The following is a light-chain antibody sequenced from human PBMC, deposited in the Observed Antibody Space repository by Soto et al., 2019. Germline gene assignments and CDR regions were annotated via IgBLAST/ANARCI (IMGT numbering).Light chain of an antibody. CDR2: GTS. CDR1: QRVSSSH. CDR3: QQYGSSTPYT. Sequence: EIVLTQSPGTLSLSPGERATLSCRASQRVSSSHLAWYQQKPGQAPRLLIYGTSNRAAGIPDRFSGSRSGTDFNLTISRLEPEDFVGYYCQQYGSSTPYTFGQGTKLQIK. J-gene: IGKJ2*01. V-gene: IGKV3-20*01.